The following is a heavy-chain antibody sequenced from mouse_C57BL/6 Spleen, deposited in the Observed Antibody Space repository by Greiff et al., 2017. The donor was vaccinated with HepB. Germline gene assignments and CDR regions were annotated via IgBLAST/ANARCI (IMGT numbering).Heavy chain of an antibody. CDR2: IDPSDSYT. J-gene: IGHJ1*03. Sequence: QVQLQQPGAELVKPGASVKLSCKASGYTFTSYWMQWVKQRPGQGLEWIGEIDPSDSYTNYNQKFKGKATLTVDTSSSTAYMQLSSLTSEDSAVYYCASFTYGSSSWYFDVWGTGTTVTVSS. CDR3: ASFTYGSSSWYFDV. D-gene: IGHD1-1*01. CDR1: GYTFTSYW. V-gene: IGHV1-50*01.